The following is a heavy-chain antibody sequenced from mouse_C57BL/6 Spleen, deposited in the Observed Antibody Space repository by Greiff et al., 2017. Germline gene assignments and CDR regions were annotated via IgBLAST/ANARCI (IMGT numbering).Heavy chain of an antibody. CDR1: GYAFSSSW. CDR3: ARGLTRAVGGY. Sequence: VQLQQSGPELVKPGASVKISCKASGYAFSSSWMNWVKQRPGKGLEWIGRIYPGDGDTNYNGKFKGKATLTADKSSSTAYMQLSSLTSEDSAVNFCARGLTRAVGGYWGQGTTLTGSS. D-gene: IGHD1-1*02. J-gene: IGHJ2*01. CDR2: IYPGDGDT. V-gene: IGHV1-82*01.